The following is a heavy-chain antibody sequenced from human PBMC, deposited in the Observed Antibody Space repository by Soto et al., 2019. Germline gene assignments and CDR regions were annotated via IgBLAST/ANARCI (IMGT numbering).Heavy chain of an antibody. D-gene: IGHD5-18*01. CDR3: ARNPPRRGYSYGPGSLANYYYYGMDV. V-gene: IGHV4-34*01. J-gene: IGHJ6*02. CDR2: INHSGST. CDR1: GGSFSGYY. Sequence: SETLSLTCAVYGGSFSGYYWSWIRQPPGKGLEWIGEINHSGSTNYNPSLKSRVTISVDTSKNQFSLKLSSVTAADTAVYYCARNPPRRGYSYGPGSLANYYYYGMDVWGQGTTVTVSS.